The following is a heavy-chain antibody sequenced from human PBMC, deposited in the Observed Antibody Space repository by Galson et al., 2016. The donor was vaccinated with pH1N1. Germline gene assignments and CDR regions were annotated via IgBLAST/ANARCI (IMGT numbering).Heavy chain of an antibody. V-gene: IGHV1-46*01. CDR3: ARDLARQHDS. Sequence: SVKVSCKASGYTFTSYYIHWVRQAPGQGLEWLGVIDPRVGSTSYAQKFQGRVTMTTDTSTNTVSLELSSLKSDDTAVYFCARDLARQHDSWGQGALVTVSS. CDR1: GYTFTSYY. J-gene: IGHJ4*02. CDR2: IDPRVGST.